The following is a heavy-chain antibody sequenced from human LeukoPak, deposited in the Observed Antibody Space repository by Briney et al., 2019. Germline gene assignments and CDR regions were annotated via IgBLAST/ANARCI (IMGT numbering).Heavy chain of an antibody. CDR3: ARDSGKCTTTSCPDYLDY. J-gene: IGHJ4*02. V-gene: IGHV4-59*01. CDR2: VYYSGST. CDR1: GGSISNYY. Sequence: SETLSLTCTVSGGSISNYYWSWIRQPPGKGLEWIGFVYYSGSTHYNPSLESRVTISVDVSKNQFSLKLSSVTTADTAVYYCARDSGKCTTTSCPDYLDYWGQGTLVTVSS. D-gene: IGHD2-2*01.